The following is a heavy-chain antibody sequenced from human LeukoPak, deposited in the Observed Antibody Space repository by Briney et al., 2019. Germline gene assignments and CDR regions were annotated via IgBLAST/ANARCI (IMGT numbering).Heavy chain of an antibody. CDR3: AKGWIDYFDY. Sequence: GGSLRLSCAASGFTFSSYAMSWVRQAPGKGLEWASGISGSGGGTHYADSVKGRFTISRDNSKNTLDLQMNSLRAEDAAVYYCAKGWIDYFDYWGQGPLVTVSS. CDR1: GFTFSSYA. D-gene: IGHD2-2*03. V-gene: IGHV3-23*01. CDR2: ISGSGGGT. J-gene: IGHJ4*02.